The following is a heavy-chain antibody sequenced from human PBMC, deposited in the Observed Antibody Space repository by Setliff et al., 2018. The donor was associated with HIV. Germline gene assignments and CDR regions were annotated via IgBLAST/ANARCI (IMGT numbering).Heavy chain of an antibody. CDR1: GYTFTDFG. D-gene: IGHD2-15*01. CDR2: IGAFNGNT. J-gene: IGHJ4*02. V-gene: IGHV1-18*01. CDR3: ARAGAAETSHFDY. Sequence: ASVKVSCKASGYTFTDFGITWVRQAPGQGLEWMGWIGAFNGNTHYPQNLQGRVTMTPDTSTRTAYMELRSLRSDDTAVYFCARAGAAETSHFDYWGQGTLVTVSS.